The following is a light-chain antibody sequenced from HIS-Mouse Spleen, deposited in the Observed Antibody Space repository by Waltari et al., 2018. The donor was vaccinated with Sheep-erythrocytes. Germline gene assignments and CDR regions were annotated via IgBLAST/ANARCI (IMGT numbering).Light chain of an antibody. Sequence: QSALTQPASVSGSPGQSITISCTGTSSDVGSSNLVSWYQQHPVKAPKLIIYEGSKRPSGVSHRFSGSKSGNTASLTISGLQAEDEADYYCCSYAGSSTPWVFGGGTKLTVL. CDR1: SSDVGSSNL. CDR3: CSYAGSSTPWV. CDR2: EGS. J-gene: IGLJ3*02. V-gene: IGLV2-23*01.